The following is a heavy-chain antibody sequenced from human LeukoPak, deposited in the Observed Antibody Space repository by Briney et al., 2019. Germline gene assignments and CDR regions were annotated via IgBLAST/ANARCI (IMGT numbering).Heavy chain of an antibody. V-gene: IGHV4-4*07. CDR2: IYTSGST. CDR3: ARAGYCSGGSCSFFNDG. Sequence: SETLSLTCTVSGGSISSYYWSWIRQPAGKGLEWLGRIYTSGSTNYNPSLKSRVTMSVDTSKNQFSLKLSSVTAADTAVYYCARAGYCSGGSCSFFNDGWGQGTLVTVSS. CDR1: GGSISSYY. D-gene: IGHD2-15*01. J-gene: IGHJ4*02.